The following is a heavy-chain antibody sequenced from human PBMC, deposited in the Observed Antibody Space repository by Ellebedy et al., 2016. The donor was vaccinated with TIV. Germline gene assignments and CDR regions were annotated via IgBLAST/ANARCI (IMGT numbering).Heavy chain of an antibody. CDR1: GFTFSSYD. Sequence: GESLKISCAASGFTFSSYDMHWVRQATGKGLEWVSVIGTAGDTYYPGSVKGRFTISRENAKNPLYLQMNSLRAGDTAVYYCARGGTYYDSSGYRYYYYGMDVWGQGTTVTVSS. CDR2: IGTAGDT. CDR3: ARGGTYYDSSGYRYYYYGMDV. D-gene: IGHD3-22*01. J-gene: IGHJ6*02. V-gene: IGHV3-13*01.